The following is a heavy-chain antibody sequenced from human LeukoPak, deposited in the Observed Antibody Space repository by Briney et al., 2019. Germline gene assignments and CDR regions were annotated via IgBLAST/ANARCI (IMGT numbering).Heavy chain of an antibody. Sequence: SETLSLTCTVSGDSISSYYWSWIRQPPGKGLEWIGYIYYSGSTNYNPSLKSRVTISVDTSKNQFSLKLSSVTAADTAVYYCARQRGYCSSTNCHENWFDPWGQGTLVTVSS. D-gene: IGHD2-2*01. V-gene: IGHV4-59*08. CDR3: ARQRGYCSSTNCHENWFDP. CDR2: IYYSGST. J-gene: IGHJ5*02. CDR1: GDSISSYY.